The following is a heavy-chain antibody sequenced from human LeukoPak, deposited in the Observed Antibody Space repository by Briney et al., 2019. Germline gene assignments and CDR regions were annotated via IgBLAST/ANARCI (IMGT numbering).Heavy chain of an antibody. D-gene: IGHD2-2*01. J-gene: IGHJ1*01. CDR2: IIPIFGTA. CDR1: GGTFSSYA. V-gene: IGHV1-69*13. Sequence: GASVKVSCKASGGTFSSYAISWVRQAPGQGLEWMGGIIPIFGTANYAQKFQGRVTITADESTSTAYMELSSLRSEDTAVYCCARDPRGYCSSTSCYEYFQHWGQGTLVTVSS. CDR3: ARDPRGYCSSTSCYEYFQH.